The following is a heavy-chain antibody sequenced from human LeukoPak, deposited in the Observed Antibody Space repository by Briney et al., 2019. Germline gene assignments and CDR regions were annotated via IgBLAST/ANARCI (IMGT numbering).Heavy chain of an antibody. Sequence: PGGSLRLSCAASGFTFSDYSMNWVRQTPRKGLEWVSYISSSGSTIYYADSVKGRFTISRDNAKNSLYLQMNSLRAEDTAVYYCAELGITMIGGVWGKGTTVTISS. J-gene: IGHJ6*04. CDR3: AELGITMIGGV. V-gene: IGHV3-48*04. D-gene: IGHD3-10*02. CDR2: ISSSGSTI. CDR1: GFTFSDYS.